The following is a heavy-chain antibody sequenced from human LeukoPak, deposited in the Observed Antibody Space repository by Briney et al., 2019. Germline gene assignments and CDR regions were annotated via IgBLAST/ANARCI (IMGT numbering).Heavy chain of an antibody. CDR2: ISTSSSYI. J-gene: IGHJ6*03. CDR1: GFTFDDYG. V-gene: IGHV3-21*01. CDR3: ARDGDTVLTRGYYYYMDV. Sequence: PGGSLRLSCAASGFTFDDYGMSWVRQVPGKGLEWVSSISTSSSYIYYADSVKGRFTISRDNAKKSLYLQMNSLRAEDTAVYYCARDGDTVLTRGYYYYMDVWGKGTTVTVSS. D-gene: IGHD4-23*01.